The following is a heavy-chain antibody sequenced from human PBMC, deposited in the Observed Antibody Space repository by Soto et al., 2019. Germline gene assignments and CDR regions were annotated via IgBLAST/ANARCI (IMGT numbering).Heavy chain of an antibody. Sequence: ASVKVSCKASGYTFTGYYMHWVRPAPGQGLEWMGWINPNSGGTNYEQKFQGRVTMTRDTSISTAYMELSRLRSDDTAVYYCARGRGGWLRFNGGHFDYWGQGTLVTVSS. CDR3: ARGRGGWLRFNGGHFDY. CDR1: GYTFTGYY. V-gene: IGHV1-2*02. J-gene: IGHJ4*02. D-gene: IGHD5-12*01. CDR2: INPNSGGT.